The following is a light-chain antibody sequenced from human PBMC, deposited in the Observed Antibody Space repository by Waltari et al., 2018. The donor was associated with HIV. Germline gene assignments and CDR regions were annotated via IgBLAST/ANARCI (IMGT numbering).Light chain of an antibody. CDR3: SSYAGSNTFV. V-gene: IGLV2-14*03. CDR2: DVT. CDR1: SSDVGGYNY. Sequence: QSALTQPASVSGSPGQSITISCTGSSSDVGGYNYVSWYQQHPGKAPKLMIYDVTKRPSGVPDRFSGSKSCNTASLTISGLQAEDEADYYCSSYAGSNTFVFGTGTKVTVL. J-gene: IGLJ1*01.